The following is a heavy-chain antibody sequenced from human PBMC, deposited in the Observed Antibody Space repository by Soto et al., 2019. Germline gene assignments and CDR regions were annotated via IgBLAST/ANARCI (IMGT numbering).Heavy chain of an antibody. J-gene: IGHJ5*02. V-gene: IGHV3-48*01. CDR2: ISSSSSTI. D-gene: IGHD3-9*01. CDR3: AREEVYDILTGYYFLDP. CDR1: GFTFSSYS. Sequence: GGSMRLSCAASGFTFSSYSMNWVRQDPGKGLEWVSYISSSSSTIYYADSVKGRFTTSRDNAKNSLYLQMNSLRAEDTAVYYCAREEVYDILTGYYFLDPWGQGTLVTVSS.